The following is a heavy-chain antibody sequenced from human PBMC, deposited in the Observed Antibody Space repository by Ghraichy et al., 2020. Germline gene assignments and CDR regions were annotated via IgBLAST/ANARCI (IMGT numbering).Heavy chain of an antibody. J-gene: IGHJ5*02. CDR1: GFNFGDFA. V-gene: IGHV3-23*01. CDR3: ARISGWNPSSYFFKS. Sequence: GGSLRLSCAMSGFNFGDFAVGWVRQAPGKGLEWVSSIARSGSADYTDSVKGRFTISRDNSKDILYLHSSTLRAEDTATYCYARISGWNPSSYFFKSWGQGTLVTGSA. D-gene: IGHD3-9*01. CDR2: SIARSGSA.